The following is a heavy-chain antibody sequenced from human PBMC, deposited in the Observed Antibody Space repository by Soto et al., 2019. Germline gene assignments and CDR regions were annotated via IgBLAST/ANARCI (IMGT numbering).Heavy chain of an antibody. D-gene: IGHD1-1*01. J-gene: IGHJ3*02. V-gene: IGHV2-5*01. CDR3: AHRRGASTTGGAFDI. Sequence: QITVKESGPTLVTPTQTLTLTCTFSGFSFSSSGAGVGWIRQPPGKALEWLALIFWNDDRRYTPSLNSRPTITKDTSKNQVVLTMSNLDPVDTATYFCAHRRGASTTGGAFDIWGLGTKVTVSS. CDR2: IFWNDDR. CDR1: GFSFSSSGAG.